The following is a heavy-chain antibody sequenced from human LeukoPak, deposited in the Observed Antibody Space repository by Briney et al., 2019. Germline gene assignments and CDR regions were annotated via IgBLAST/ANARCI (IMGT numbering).Heavy chain of an antibody. Sequence: PSETLSLTCAVYGGSFSGYYWSWIRQPPGKGLEWIGEINHSGRTNYNPSTKSRVTISVDTSKNQFSLKLSSVTAADTAVYYCARGTRFDYWGQGTLVTVSS. J-gene: IGHJ4*02. CDR1: GGSFSGYY. CDR3: ARGTRFDY. CDR2: INHSGRT. V-gene: IGHV4-34*01.